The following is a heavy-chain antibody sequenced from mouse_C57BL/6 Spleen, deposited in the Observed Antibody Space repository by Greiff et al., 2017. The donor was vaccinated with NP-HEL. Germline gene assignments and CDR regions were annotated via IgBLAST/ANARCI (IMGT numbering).Heavy chain of an antibody. D-gene: IGHD2-5*01. CDR3: ARGGYYSNYSGYFDV. CDR2: IYPGDGDT. CDR1: GYAFSSSW. Sequence: VQLQQSGPELVKPGASVKISCKASGYAFSSSWMNWVKQRPGKGLKWIGRIYPGDGDTNYNGKFKGKATLTADKSSSTAYMQLSSLTSEDSAVYFCARGGYYSNYSGYFDVWGTGTTVTVSS. J-gene: IGHJ1*03. V-gene: IGHV1-82*01.